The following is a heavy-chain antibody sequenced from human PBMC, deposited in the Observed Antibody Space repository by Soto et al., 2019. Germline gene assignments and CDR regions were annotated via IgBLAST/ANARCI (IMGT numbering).Heavy chain of an antibody. CDR3: ARHTKWIQLWFPFDY. D-gene: IGHD5-18*01. CDR2: IYYSGST. CDR1: GGSISSSSYY. Sequence: SETLSLTCTVSGGSISSSSYYWGWIRQPPGKGLEWIGSIYYSGSTYYNPSLKSRVTISVDTSKNQFSLKLSSVTAADTAVYYCARHTKWIQLWFPFDYWGQGTLVTVSS. J-gene: IGHJ4*02. V-gene: IGHV4-39*01.